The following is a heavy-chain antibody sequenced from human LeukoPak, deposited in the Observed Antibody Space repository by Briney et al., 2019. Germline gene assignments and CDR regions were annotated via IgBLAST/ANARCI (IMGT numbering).Heavy chain of an antibody. Sequence: GASVKVSCKASGYTFTSYYMHWVRQAPGQGLEWMGIINPSGGSTSYAQKFQGRVTMTRDMSTSTVYMELSSLRSEDTAVYYCARADYGDYSIDYWGQGTLVTVSS. J-gene: IGHJ4*02. CDR2: INPSGGST. D-gene: IGHD4-17*01. V-gene: IGHV1-46*01. CDR1: GYTFTSYY. CDR3: ARADYGDYSIDY.